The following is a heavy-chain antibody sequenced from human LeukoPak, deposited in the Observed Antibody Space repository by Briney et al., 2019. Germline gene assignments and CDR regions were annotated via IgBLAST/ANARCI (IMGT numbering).Heavy chain of an antibody. D-gene: IGHD1-26*01. J-gene: IGHJ4*02. CDR1: GFTVSSNY. CDR3: ATFPSGSWSVY. CDR2: IYRGGST. Sequence: PGGSLRLSCAASGFTVSSNYMNWVRQAPGKGLEWVSVIYRGGSTYYADSVKGRFTISRDISKNTLYLQMNSLRVEDTAVYYCATFPSGSWSVYWGQGTLVTVSS. V-gene: IGHV3-53*01.